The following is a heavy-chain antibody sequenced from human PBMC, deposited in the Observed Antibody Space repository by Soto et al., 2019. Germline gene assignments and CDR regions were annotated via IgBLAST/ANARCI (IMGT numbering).Heavy chain of an antibody. J-gene: IGHJ4*02. Sequence: RSLTCTVSGGSISSGDYYWIWVRQPPGKGLEWIGYIYYSGSTYYNPSLKSRVTISVDTSKNQFSLKLSSVTAADTAVYYCARLRSYYGAGSSYRFDYLGQVTLVTYSS. CDR3: ARLRSYYGAGSSYRFDY. V-gene: IGHV4-30-4*01. CDR2: IYYSGST. CDR1: GGSISSGDYY. D-gene: IGHD3-10*01.